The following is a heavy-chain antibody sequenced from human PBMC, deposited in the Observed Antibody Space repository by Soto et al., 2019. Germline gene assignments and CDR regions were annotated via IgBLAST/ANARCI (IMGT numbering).Heavy chain of an antibody. V-gene: IGHV3-48*02. CDR1: GFSFSSYS. CDR3: ARYLFGTPPLLSYYSDMAG. Sequence: GGSLRLSCAASGFSFSSYSMNWVRQAPGKGLEWVSYISSSSSTIYYADSVKGRFTISRDNAKNTLYLQMNSLREEDTAVYYCARYLFGTPPLLSYYSDMAGWGHLVTVSAS. J-gene: IGHJ6*02. D-gene: IGHD3-16*01. CDR2: ISSSSSTI.